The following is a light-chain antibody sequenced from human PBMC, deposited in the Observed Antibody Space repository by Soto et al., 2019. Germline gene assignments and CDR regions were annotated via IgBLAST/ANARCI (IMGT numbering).Light chain of an antibody. CDR2: GAS. Sequence: IVLTQSPATLSLSPGEIATLFCRASQNVSSNLAWYQQKPGQAPRLLIYGASTRATGIPARFSGSGSGTEFTLTISSLQSEDFAVYYCQQYNNWPPAFGQGTKVDIK. CDR3: QQYNNWPPA. CDR1: QNVSSN. J-gene: IGKJ1*01. V-gene: IGKV3-15*01.